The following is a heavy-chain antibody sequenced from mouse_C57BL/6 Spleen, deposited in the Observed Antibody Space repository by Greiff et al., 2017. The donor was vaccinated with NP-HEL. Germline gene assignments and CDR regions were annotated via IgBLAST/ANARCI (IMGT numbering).Heavy chain of an antibody. V-gene: IGHV1-80*01. Sequence: QVQLQQSGAELVKPGASVKISCKASGYAFSSYWMNWVKQRPGKGLEWIGQIYPGDGDTNYNGKFKGKATLTADKSSSTAYMQLSSLTSEDSAVYFDASSISTADCYAMDYWGQGTSVTVSS. CDR1: GYAFSSYW. J-gene: IGHJ4*01. D-gene: IGHD1-1*01. CDR3: ASSISTADCYAMDY. CDR2: IYPGDGDT.